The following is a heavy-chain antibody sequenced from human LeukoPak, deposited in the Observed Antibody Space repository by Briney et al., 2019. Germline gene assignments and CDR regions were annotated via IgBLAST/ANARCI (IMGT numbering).Heavy chain of an antibody. V-gene: IGHV1-69*13. CDR2: IIPIFGTA. CDR1: GGTFSSYA. D-gene: IGHD2-2*01. J-gene: IGHJ4*02. Sequence: GASVKVSCKASGGTFSSYAISWVRQAPGQGLEWMGGIIPIFGTANYAQKFQGRVTITADESTSTAYMELSSLRSEDTAVYYCAGGDIVVVPAAFDYWGQGTLVTVSS. CDR3: AGGDIVVVPAAFDY.